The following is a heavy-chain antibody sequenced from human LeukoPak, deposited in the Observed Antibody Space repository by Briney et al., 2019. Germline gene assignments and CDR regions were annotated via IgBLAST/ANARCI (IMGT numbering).Heavy chain of an antibody. CDR1: GFTFSSYW. CDR2: IKQDGSEK. J-gene: IGHJ4*02. Sequence: GGSLRLSCAASGFTFSSYWMSWVRQAPGKGLEWVANIKQDGSEKYYVDSVKGRFTISRDNAKNSLYLQMNSLRAEDTAVYYCARYRNRVEPVPRSLFDYWGQGTLVTVSS. D-gene: IGHD6-6*01. CDR3: ARYRNRVEPVPRSLFDY. V-gene: IGHV3-7*01.